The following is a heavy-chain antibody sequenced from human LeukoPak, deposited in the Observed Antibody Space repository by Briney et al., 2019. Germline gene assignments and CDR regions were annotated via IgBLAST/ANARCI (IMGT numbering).Heavy chain of an antibody. CDR2: ISSSSSYI. V-gene: IGHV3-21*01. CDR3: ARVPPHYYDSSGSLRGALDY. Sequence: GGSLRLSCAASGFTFSSYSMNWVRQAPGKGLEWVSSISSSSSYIYYADSVKGRFTISRDNAKNSLYLQMNSLRAEDTAVYYCARVPPHYYDSSGSLRGALDYWGQGTLVTVSS. D-gene: IGHD3-22*01. J-gene: IGHJ4*02. CDR1: GFTFSSYS.